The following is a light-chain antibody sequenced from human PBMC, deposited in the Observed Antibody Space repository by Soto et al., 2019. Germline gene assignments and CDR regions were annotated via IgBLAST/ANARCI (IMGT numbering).Light chain of an antibody. Sequence: DIQMTQSPSTLSASVGDRVTITCRASQSVSTWLVWYQQKPGKAPKFLIYDASSLESGVPSRFSGSGSGTEFTLTISSLQPDDFASYYCQQYNSYRLTFGGGTQVEVK. CDR1: QSVSTW. J-gene: IGKJ4*01. CDR3: QQYNSYRLT. CDR2: DAS. V-gene: IGKV1-5*01.